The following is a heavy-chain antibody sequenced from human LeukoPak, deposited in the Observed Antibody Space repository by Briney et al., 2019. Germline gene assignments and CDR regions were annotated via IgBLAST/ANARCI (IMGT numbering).Heavy chain of an antibody. D-gene: IGHD6-19*01. J-gene: IGHJ6*02. CDR3: ARMSLSNGWYWSHYYYYGMDV. V-gene: IGHV1-18*01. Sequence: ASVKVSCKASGYTFTSYGISWVRQAPGQGLEWMGWISAYNGNTNYAQKLQGRVTMTTDTSTSTAYMELRSLRSDDTAVYYCARMSLSNGWYWSHYYYYGMDVWGQGPRSPSP. CDR1: GYTFTSYG. CDR2: ISAYNGNT.